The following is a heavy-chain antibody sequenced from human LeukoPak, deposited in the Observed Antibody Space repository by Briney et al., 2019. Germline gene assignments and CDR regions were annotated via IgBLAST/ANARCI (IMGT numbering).Heavy chain of an antibody. CDR2: IGYDGIHK. CDR1: GFIFNRHA. CDR3: ARDMIMGGPPDYLDY. D-gene: IGHD3-22*01. Sequence: GRSLRLSCTTSGFIFNRHAFHWVRQAPGKGLEWVAVIGYDGIHKYYADSVKGRFTISRDDSKNTLYLQMDSLRTEDTAVYYCARDMIMGGPPDYLDYWGQGTLVTVSS. J-gene: IGHJ4*02. V-gene: IGHV3-30*04.